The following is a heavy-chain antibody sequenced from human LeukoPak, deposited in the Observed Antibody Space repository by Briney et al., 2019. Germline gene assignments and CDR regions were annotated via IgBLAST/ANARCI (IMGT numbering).Heavy chain of an antibody. J-gene: IGHJ4*02. CDR2: INQGGTEK. CDR3: ARVARYYDSSGYYYGGHYFDY. V-gene: IGHV3-7*01. CDR1: GFTFSSQW. D-gene: IGHD3-22*01. Sequence: GGSLRLSCAASGFTFSSQWMSWVRQAPGKGLEWVANINQGGTEKYYVDSVKGRFTISRDNAENSLYLQMNSLRAEDTAVYYCARVARYYDSSGYYYGGHYFDYWGQGTLVTVSS.